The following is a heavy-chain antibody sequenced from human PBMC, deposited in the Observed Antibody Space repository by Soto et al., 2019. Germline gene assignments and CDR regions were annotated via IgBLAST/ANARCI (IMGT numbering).Heavy chain of an antibody. J-gene: IGHJ4*02. CDR1: GFTFSSYS. D-gene: IGHD6-19*01. CDR3: ARSMESYKGYSSGWSPFDY. Sequence: GGSLRLSCAASGFTFSSYSMNWVRQAPGKGLEWVSSISSSSSYIYYADSVKGRFTISRDNAKNSLYLQMNSLRAEDTAVYYCARSMESYKGYSSGWSPFDYWGQGTLVTVSS. V-gene: IGHV3-21*01. CDR2: ISSSSSYI.